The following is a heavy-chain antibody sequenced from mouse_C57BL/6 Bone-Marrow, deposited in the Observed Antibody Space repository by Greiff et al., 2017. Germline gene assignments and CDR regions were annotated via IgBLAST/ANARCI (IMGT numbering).Heavy chain of an antibody. CDR1: GFTFSSYA. D-gene: IGHD1-1*01. CDR3: LYLYYFDY. CDR2: ISDGGSYT. V-gene: IGHV5-4*03. J-gene: IGHJ2*01. Sequence: DVMLVESGGGLVKPGGSLKLSCAASGFTFSSYAMSWVRQTPEKRLEWVATISDGGSYTYYPDNVKGRFTISRDNAKNNLYLQMSHLKSEDTAMYPILYLYYFDYWGQGTTLTVSS.